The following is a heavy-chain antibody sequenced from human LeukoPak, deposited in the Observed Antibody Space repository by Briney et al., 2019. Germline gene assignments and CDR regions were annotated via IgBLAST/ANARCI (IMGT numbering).Heavy chain of an antibody. Sequence: SETLSLTCAVSGGSISSSNWWNWVRQPPGQGLEWIGEIFHSGSTNYNPSLKSRVTISVDKSKNQFSLKLSSVTAADTAVYYCARGFYGFGELPTPTPSYFDYWGQGTLVTVSS. CDR1: GGSISSSNW. D-gene: IGHD3-10*01. J-gene: IGHJ4*02. V-gene: IGHV4-4*02. CDR3: ARGFYGFGELPTPTPSYFDY. CDR2: IFHSGST.